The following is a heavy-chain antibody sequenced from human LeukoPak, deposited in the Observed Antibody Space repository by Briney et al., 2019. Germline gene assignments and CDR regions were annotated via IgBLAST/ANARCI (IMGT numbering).Heavy chain of an antibody. CDR3: AGTTTTCCNY. V-gene: IGHV3-74*01. CDR2: ISSDGSAT. D-gene: IGHD4-11*01. Sequence: GGSLRLSCAASGFNLSGYWMHWVRQAPGKGLVWVARISSDGSATSYADSVKGRFTISRDNAKNTLYLQMNSLRADDTAVYYCAGTTTTCCNYWGQGTLVTVSS. J-gene: IGHJ4*02. CDR1: GFNLSGYW.